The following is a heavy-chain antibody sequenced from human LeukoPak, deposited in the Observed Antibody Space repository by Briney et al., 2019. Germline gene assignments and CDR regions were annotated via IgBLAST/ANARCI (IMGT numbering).Heavy chain of an antibody. Sequence: GGSLRLSCAASGFTFSSYWMSWVRQAPGKGLEWVANIKQDGSEKYYVDSVKGRFTISRDSAKNSLYLQMNSLRAEDTAVYYCARGSHYDYVWGSYRFDYWGQGTLVTVSS. CDR3: ARGSHYDYVWGSYRFDY. V-gene: IGHV3-7*04. D-gene: IGHD3-16*02. CDR2: IKQDGSEK. CDR1: GFTFSSYW. J-gene: IGHJ4*02.